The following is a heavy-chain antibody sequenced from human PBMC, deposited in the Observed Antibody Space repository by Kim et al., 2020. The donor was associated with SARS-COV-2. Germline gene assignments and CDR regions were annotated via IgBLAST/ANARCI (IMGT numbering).Heavy chain of an antibody. CDR3: ASPLSAGYFYYYGMDV. V-gene: IGHV3-30-3*01. D-gene: IGHD6-25*01. Sequence: GGSLRLSCAASGFTFSSYAMHWVRQAPGKGLEWVAVISYDGSNKYYADSVKGRFTISRDNSKNTLYLQMNSLRAEDTAVYYCASPLSAGYFYYYGMDVWGQGTTVTVSS. J-gene: IGHJ6*02. CDR1: GFTFSSYA. CDR2: ISYDGSNK.